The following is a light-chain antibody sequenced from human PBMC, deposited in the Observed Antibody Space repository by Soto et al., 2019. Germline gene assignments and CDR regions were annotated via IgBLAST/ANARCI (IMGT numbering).Light chain of an antibody. CDR2: DAS. Sequence: EIVLTHSPATLSLSLGERSTLSCRASQSVSSYLAWYQQKPGQAPRLLIYDASNRATGIPARFSGSGSGTDFTLTISSLEPEDFAVYYCQQRSNWPPKITFGQGTRLEI. CDR1: QSVSSY. V-gene: IGKV3-11*01. J-gene: IGKJ5*01. CDR3: QQRSNWPPKIT.